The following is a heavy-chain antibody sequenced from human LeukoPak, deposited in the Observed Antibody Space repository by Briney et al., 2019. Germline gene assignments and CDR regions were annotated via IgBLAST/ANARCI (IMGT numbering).Heavy chain of an antibody. CDR3: ARGRTTTAFDY. CDR1: GGTFSSYA. J-gene: IGHJ4*02. V-gene: IGHV1-69*04. CDR2: IIPILGIA. D-gene: IGHD4-17*01. Sequence: SVKVSCKASGGTFSSYAISWVRQAPGQGLEWMGRIIPILGIANYAQKFQGRVTITADKSTSTAYMELSSLRPEDTAVYYCARGRTTTAFDYWGQGTLVTVSS.